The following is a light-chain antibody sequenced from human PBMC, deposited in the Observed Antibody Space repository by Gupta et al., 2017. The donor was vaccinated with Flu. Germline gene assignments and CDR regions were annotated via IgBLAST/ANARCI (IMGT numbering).Light chain of an antibody. CDR2: KDN. V-gene: IGLV3-25*02. J-gene: IGLJ3*02. Sequence: QELPQPPSVSVSPGQTARITCSGDALSKPRVSWYQQKPGQAPVVVTYKDNERPSGIPERFSGSSSGTTVTLTITGVQAEDEADYYCQSADTSGTYRVFGGGTKLTVL. CDR1: ALSKPR. CDR3: QSADTSGTYRV.